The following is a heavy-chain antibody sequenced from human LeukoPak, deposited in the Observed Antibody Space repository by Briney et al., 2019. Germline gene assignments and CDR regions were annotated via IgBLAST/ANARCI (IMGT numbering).Heavy chain of an antibody. J-gene: IGHJ6*03. CDR2: VYSDGPT. V-gene: IGHV3-53*01. CDR1: GVPVSRNY. Sequence: GGSLRLSCAVSGVPVSRNYMNWVRQAPGKGLEWVSLVYSDGPTYYADSVKGRFTISRDDSKNMVYLQMNSLRADDTAVYYCARERFSSSRFLLFYYMDVWGKGTTVTVSS. CDR3: ARERFSSSRFLLFYYMDV. D-gene: IGHD6-6*01.